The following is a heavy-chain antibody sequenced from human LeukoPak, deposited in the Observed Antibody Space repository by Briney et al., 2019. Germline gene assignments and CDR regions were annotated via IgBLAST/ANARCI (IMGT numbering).Heavy chain of an antibody. CDR1: GGSISSYY. V-gene: IGHV4-4*07. CDR3: ARVLLAGTGFDYFDY. J-gene: IGHJ4*02. D-gene: IGHD6-19*01. Sequence: SETLSLTCTVSGGSISSYYWSWIRQPAGKGLEWIGRIYTSGSTNYNPSLKSRVTMSVDTSKNQFSLKLSSVTAADTAVYDCARVLLAGTGFDYFDYWGQGTLVTVPS. CDR2: IYTSGST.